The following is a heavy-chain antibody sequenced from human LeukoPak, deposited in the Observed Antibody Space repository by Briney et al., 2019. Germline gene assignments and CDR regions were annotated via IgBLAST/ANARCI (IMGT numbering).Heavy chain of an antibody. CDR3: ATDPPKRYGSGIPGLSFDY. CDR2: FDPEDGET. Sequence: ASVKVSCKVSGYTLTELSMHWVRQAPGKGLEWMGGFDPEDGETIYAQKFQGSVTMTEDTSTDTAYMELSSLRSEDTAVYYCATDPPKRYGSGIPGLSFDYWGQGTLVTVSS. V-gene: IGHV1-24*01. D-gene: IGHD3-10*01. CDR1: GYTLTELS. J-gene: IGHJ4*02.